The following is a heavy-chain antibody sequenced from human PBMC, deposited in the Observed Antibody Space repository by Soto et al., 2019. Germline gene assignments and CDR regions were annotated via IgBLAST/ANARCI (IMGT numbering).Heavy chain of an antibody. CDR1: GYTFTGYY. Sequence: ASVKVSCKASGYTFTGYYMHWVRQAPGQGLEWMGWINPNSGGTNYAQKFQGWVTMTRDTSISTAYMELSRLRSDDTAVYYCARGYCTNGVCEGHDQNWFDPWGQGTLVTVSS. CDR3: ARGYCTNGVCEGHDQNWFDP. V-gene: IGHV1-2*04. D-gene: IGHD2-8*01. CDR2: INPNSGGT. J-gene: IGHJ5*02.